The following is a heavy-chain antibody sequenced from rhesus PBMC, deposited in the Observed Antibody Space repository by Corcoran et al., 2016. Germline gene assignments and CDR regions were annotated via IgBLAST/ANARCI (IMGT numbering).Heavy chain of an antibody. D-gene: IGHD5-36*01. CDR1: GFTFSSYG. CDR3: ARDGGYGYGFEN. V-gene: IGHV3-54*02. CDR2: KSYDGRKK. Sequence: EVQLVESGGGLVQPGGSLRLSCAASGFTFSSYGMPLVRQAPGKGLEWVAGKSYDGRKKDYEDSVKDRFTIYRDNCKNMLHLKMNNLKVEDTAVNYCARDGGYGYGFENWGQGVLVTVSS. J-gene: IGHJ4*01.